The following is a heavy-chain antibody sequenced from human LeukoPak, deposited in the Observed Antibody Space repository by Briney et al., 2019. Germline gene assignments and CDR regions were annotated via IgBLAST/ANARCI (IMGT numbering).Heavy chain of an antibody. CDR1: GFTFSDYW. V-gene: IGHV3-7*01. D-gene: IGHD1-1*01. Sequence: GGSLRLSCAASGFTFSDYWMSWVRQAPGQGLEWAANIAQDGSEERYVDSVKGRFTISRDNAKNSLFLQMNSLRAEDTAVYYCVRSLQVWSPDPFDSWGQGTLVIVSS. J-gene: IGHJ4*02. CDR3: VRSLQVWSPDPFDS. CDR2: IAQDGSEE.